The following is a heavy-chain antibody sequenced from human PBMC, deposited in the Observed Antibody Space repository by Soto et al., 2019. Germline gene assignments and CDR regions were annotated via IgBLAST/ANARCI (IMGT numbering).Heavy chain of an antibody. CDR3: AALRMDYYCYAMDV. D-gene: IGHD4-17*01. V-gene: IGHV4-34*01. J-gene: IGHJ6*02. CDR1: GGSFSGYY. Sequence: QVQLQQWGAGLLKPSETLSLTCAVYGGSFSGYYWSWIRQPPGKGLEWIGEINHSGSTNYNPSLKSRATLSVDPSKIQFSLKLSSVTAADTAVYYCAALRMDYYCYAMDVWGQGTTVTVSS. CDR2: INHSGST.